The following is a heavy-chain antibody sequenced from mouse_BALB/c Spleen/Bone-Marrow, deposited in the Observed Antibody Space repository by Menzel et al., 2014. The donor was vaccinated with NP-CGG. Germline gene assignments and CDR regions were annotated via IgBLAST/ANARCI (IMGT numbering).Heavy chain of an antibody. J-gene: IGHJ4*01. V-gene: IGHV2-9*02. D-gene: IGHD1-1*01. CDR3: AREGRGYYGSSGAAKDY. CDR1: GFSLTSYG. Sequence: QVQLQQSGPGLVAPSQSLSISCTVSGFSLTSYGVHWVRQPPGHGLEWLGAIWAGGSTNYNSALMSRLTISKDNSKSQVFLKMNSLQTDDTAMYYCAREGRGYYGSSGAAKDYWGQGTKVTVSS. CDR2: IWAGGST.